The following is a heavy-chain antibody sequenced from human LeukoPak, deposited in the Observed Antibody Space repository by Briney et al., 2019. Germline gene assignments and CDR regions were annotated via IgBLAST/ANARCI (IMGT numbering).Heavy chain of an antibody. D-gene: IGHD3-3*01. Sequence: PGRSLRLSCAASGFTFSSYSMNWVRHPPRKGLERVSYISSSSSTIYYADPVKGRFTISRDNAKNSLYLQMNSLRAEDTAVYYCAGGFLEWLTRDYWGQGTLVTVSS. J-gene: IGHJ4*02. CDR3: AGGFLEWLTRDY. CDR2: ISSSSSTI. V-gene: IGHV3-48*01. CDR1: GFTFSSYS.